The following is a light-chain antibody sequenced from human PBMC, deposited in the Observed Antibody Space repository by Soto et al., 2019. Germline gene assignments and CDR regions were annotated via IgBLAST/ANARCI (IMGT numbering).Light chain of an antibody. CDR1: SSDVGSYDL. V-gene: IGLV2-23*02. CDR3: CSYAGSTTLI. J-gene: IGLJ2*01. Sequence: QYALTQPASVSGSPGQSITISCTGTSSDVGSYDLVSWYQQYPGKAPKLMIYEVSKRPSGVSNRFSGSKSGSTASLTISGLQAEDEADYYCCSYAGSTTLIFGGGTKLTVL. CDR2: EVS.